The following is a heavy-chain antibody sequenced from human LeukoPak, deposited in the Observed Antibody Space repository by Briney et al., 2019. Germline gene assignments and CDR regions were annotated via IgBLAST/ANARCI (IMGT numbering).Heavy chain of an antibody. Sequence: GGSLRLSCAASGFTFSTYGINGVRRAPGKGLEWVSGIGGSGIRAYYAASVKGRFAISRDNSKNTVYLRLSSLTGEDTAVYYCTRNSRWALFDSWGQGTLVTVSS. D-gene: IGHD5-24*01. CDR3: TRNSRWALFDS. CDR1: GFTFSTYG. CDR2: IGGSGIRA. J-gene: IGHJ4*02. V-gene: IGHV3-23*01.